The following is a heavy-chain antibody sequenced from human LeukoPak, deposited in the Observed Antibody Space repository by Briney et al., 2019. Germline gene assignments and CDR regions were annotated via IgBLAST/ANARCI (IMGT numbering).Heavy chain of an antibody. Sequence: GGSLRLSCAASGFTFTLHLMHWVRQAPGKGLEWISPISLRSSYTNSADSVKGRFSISRDNAKNSLYLQMNSLGAEDTAVYYCAGGIAVAGTGFFDYWGQGTLVTVSS. CDR1: GFTFTLHL. CDR3: AGGIAVAGTGFFDY. D-gene: IGHD6-19*01. V-gene: IGHV3-11*03. CDR2: ISLRSSYT. J-gene: IGHJ4*02.